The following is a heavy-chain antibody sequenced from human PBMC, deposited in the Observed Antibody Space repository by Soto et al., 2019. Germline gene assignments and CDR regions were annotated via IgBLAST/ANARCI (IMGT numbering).Heavy chain of an antibody. CDR1: GYSFTFYY. V-gene: IGHV1-46*01. J-gene: IGHJ4*02. CDR3: ARGRRHTF. Sequence: QVQLLQSGAEVKKPGASVIISCKASGYSFTFYYIYWVRQAPGQGLEWIGKINPDGGATTYAQTFQGRVDITSDASTGTVYLELSSLTSDDTAVYFCARGRRHTFWGQGTLVSVSS. CDR2: INPDGGAT. D-gene: IGHD2-2*02.